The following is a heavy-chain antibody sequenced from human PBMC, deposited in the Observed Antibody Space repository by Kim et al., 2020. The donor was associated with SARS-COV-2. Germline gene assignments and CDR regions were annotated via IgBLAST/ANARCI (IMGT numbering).Heavy chain of an antibody. Sequence: GGSLRLSCAASGFTFSSHAMSWVRQAPGKGPEWVSSISGSGDTTYYADSVEGRFTISRDNSKNTLYLQMSSLRVEDTAVYSCAKGRTCDYWGQGTLVTVS. CDR3: AKGRTCDY. CDR1: GFTFSSHA. CDR2: ISGSGDTT. J-gene: IGHJ4*02. V-gene: IGHV3-23*01.